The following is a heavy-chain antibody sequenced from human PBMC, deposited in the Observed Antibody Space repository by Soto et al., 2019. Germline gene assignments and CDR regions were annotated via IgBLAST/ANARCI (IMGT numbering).Heavy chain of an antibody. CDR3: ARDKGAYCGGDCYSTWFDP. CDR1: GYTFTSYA. V-gene: IGHV1-3*01. D-gene: IGHD2-21*02. J-gene: IGHJ5*02. CDR2: INADNGNT. Sequence: ASVKVSCKASGYTFTSYAMHWVRQAPGQRLEWMGWINADNGNTKYSQKFQGRVTITTDTSASTAYMELRSLRSDDTAVYYCARDKGAYCGGDCYSTWFDPWGQGTLVTVS.